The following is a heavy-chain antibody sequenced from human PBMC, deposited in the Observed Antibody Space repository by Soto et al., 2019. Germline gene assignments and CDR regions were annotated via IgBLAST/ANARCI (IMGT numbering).Heavy chain of an antibody. J-gene: IGHJ5*02. D-gene: IGHD6-6*01. CDR3: TTDINSSSAWFDP. CDR2: IKSKTDGGTT. CDR1: GFTFSNAW. V-gene: IGHV3-15*01. Sequence: GGSLRLSCAASGFTFSNAWMSWVRQAPGKGLEWVGRIKSKTDGGTTDYAAPVKGRFTISRDDSKNTLYLQMNSLKTEDTAVYYCTTDINSSSAWFDPWGQGTLVTVSS.